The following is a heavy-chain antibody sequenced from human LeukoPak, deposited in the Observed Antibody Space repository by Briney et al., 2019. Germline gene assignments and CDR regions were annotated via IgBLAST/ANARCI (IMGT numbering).Heavy chain of an antibody. CDR3: ARRLGYCSDGSCYSLNY. D-gene: IGHD2-15*01. V-gene: IGHV1-8*01. Sequence: GESLKISCKASGYIFTSYDINWVRQATGQGLEWMGWMNPNSGNTGYAQKFLGRVTMTRNASISTAYMDLSSLTSEDTAVYYCARRLGYCSDGSCYSLNYWGQGTLVTVSS. CDR1: GYIFTSYD. CDR2: MNPNSGNT. J-gene: IGHJ4*02.